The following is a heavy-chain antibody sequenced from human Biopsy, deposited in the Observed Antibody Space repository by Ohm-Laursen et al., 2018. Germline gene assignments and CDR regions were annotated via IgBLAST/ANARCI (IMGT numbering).Heavy chain of an antibody. CDR2: INQSGRT. CDR3: GNEVHGRDY. CDR1: GKTFGDYY. J-gene: IGHJ4*02. V-gene: IGHV4-34*08. D-gene: IGHD2-15*01. Sequence: TLSLTWEVYGKTFGDYYWSWIRQPPGKGLEWIGQINQSGRTNYNPSLKSRVNISADKSNNQFSLKLTSVTSADTAVYFCGNEVHGRDYWGLGALVTVSS.